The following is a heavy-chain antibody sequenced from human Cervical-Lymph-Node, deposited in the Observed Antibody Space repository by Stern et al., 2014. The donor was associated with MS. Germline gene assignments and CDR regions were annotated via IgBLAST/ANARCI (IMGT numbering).Heavy chain of an antibody. CDR2: IYYGWSP. Sequence: QVQLQESGPGLVKPSETLSLTCTVSGGSISSYYWSWIRQPPGKGLEWIGYIYYGWSPNYNPSLKSRVTISVDTSKNQFSLKLSSVTTADTAVYARGIAVAGRKAFDIWGQGTMVTVSS. CDR1: GGSISSYY. V-gene: IGHV4-59*01. D-gene: IGHD6-19*01. CDR3: GIAVAGRKAFDI. J-gene: IGHJ3*02.